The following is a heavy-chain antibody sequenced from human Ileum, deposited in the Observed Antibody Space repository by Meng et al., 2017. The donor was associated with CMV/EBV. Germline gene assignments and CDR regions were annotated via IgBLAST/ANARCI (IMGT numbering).Heavy chain of an antibody. Sequence: QAHLLQAGADVKKPGASVKIACKTSGYTFTEHNIGRVRQAPGQGIEWVGWISLGNGQTVYGHKLQGRVTVTTDASTNTAYIELRNLRSDDTAMYYCARDVWGFDYWGQGTLVTVSS. D-gene: IGHD7-27*01. CDR2: ISLGNGQT. CDR3: ARDVWGFDY. CDR1: GYTFTEHN. J-gene: IGHJ4*02. V-gene: IGHV1-18*04.